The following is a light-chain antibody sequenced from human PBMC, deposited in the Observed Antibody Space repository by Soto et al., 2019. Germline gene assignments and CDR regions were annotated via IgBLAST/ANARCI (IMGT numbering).Light chain of an antibody. CDR2: GAS. V-gene: IGKV3-20*01. J-gene: IGKJ4*01. CDR1: QFVSSTY. CDR3: QQYCISPFT. Sequence: EVVLTQCPGTLSLSPGARATLSCRASQFVSSTYLAWYQQRPGQAPRLLIYGASSRATGIPDRFSGGGSETDFTLTISTLESEDSAVYYCQQYCISPFTFGGGTKVEI.